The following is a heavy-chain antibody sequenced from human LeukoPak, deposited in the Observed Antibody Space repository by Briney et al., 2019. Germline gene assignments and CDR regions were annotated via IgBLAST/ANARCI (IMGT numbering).Heavy chain of an antibody. D-gene: IGHD1-26*01. CDR1: GGSFSGYC. CDR3: ARAVEWELNRFDI. Sequence: SETLSLTCAVYGGSFSGYCWSWIRQPPGKGLEWIGEINHSGSTNYNPSLKSRVTISVDTSKNQFSLRLSSVTAADTAVYYCARAVEWELNRFDIWGQGTMVTVSS. CDR2: INHSGST. J-gene: IGHJ3*02. V-gene: IGHV4-34*01.